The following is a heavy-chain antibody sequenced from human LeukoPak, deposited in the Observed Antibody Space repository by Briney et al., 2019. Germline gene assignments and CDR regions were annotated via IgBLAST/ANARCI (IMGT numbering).Heavy chain of an antibody. CDR3: ARDHMQVGWFGELVPYYYYYGMDV. CDR1: GLTFSSYA. CDR2: ISYDGSNK. D-gene: IGHD3-10*01. V-gene: IGHV3-30*04. J-gene: IGHJ6*02. Sequence: GSLRLSCAASGLTFSSYAMHWVRRAPGKGLEWVAVISYDGSNKYYADSVKGRFTNSRDNSKDTLYLQMNSMRAEDTAVYYCARDHMQVGWFGELVPYYYYYGMDVWGQGTTVTVSS.